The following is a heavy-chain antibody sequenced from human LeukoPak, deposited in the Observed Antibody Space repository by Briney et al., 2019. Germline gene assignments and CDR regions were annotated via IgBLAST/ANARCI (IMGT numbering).Heavy chain of an antibody. Sequence: GGSLRLSCAASGFPFNTYWMSWVRQAPGKGLEWVANIKEDGSEEHYVDSVKGRFTISRDNAKNSLYLQMNSLTAADTALYYCTPEVWELQGASDIWGQGTMVTVSP. J-gene: IGHJ3*02. CDR3: TPEVWELQGASDI. V-gene: IGHV3-7*01. CDR1: GFPFNTYW. D-gene: IGHD1-26*01. CDR2: IKEDGSEE.